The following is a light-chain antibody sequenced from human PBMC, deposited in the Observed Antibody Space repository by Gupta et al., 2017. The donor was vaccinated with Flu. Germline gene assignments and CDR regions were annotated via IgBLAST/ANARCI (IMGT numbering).Light chain of an antibody. CDR2: EDN. CDR3: QSYEV. J-gene: IGLJ2*01. V-gene: IGLV6-57*01. CDR1: SGSIASNY. Sequence: GSPGKTVTLSCTRSSGSIASNYVQWYQQRPGTSPTTVIYEDNQRPSGVPDRFSGSIDSSSNSASLTISGLKTEDEADYYCQSYEVFGGGTKLTVL.